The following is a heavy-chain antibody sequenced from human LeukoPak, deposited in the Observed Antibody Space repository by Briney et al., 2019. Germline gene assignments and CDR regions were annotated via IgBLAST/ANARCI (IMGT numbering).Heavy chain of an antibody. Sequence: GASVKVSCKASGYTFTSYGISWVRQAPGQGLEWMGWISAYNGNTNYAQKLQGRVTMTTDTSTSTAYMELRSLRSDDTALYYCARSSTRHDFWSGSYYMDVWGKGTTVTVSS. V-gene: IGHV1-18*01. CDR3: ARSSTRHDFWSGSYYMDV. CDR1: GYTFTSYG. CDR2: ISAYNGNT. D-gene: IGHD3-3*01. J-gene: IGHJ6*03.